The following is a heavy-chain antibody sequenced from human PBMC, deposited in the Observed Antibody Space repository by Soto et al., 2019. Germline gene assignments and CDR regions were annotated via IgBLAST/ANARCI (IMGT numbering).Heavy chain of an antibody. CDR2: IYPGDSAT. CDR3: ARRLVDREFFDY. D-gene: IGHD5-12*01. V-gene: IGHV5-51*01. Sequence: GESLKISCVGSGYSFTTYWIAWVRQMPGKGLEWMGIIYPGDSATRYSPSFQGQVTISADKSFNTAYLQWSSLKASDTAMYYCARRLVDREFFDYWGQGTLVTVSS. J-gene: IGHJ4*02. CDR1: GYSFTTYW.